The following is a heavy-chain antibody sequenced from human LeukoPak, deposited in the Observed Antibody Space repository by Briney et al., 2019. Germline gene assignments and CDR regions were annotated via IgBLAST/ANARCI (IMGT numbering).Heavy chain of an antibody. D-gene: IGHD3-22*01. J-gene: IGHJ6*02. CDR2: IYNSGST. CDR3: ARDTTYYYDSSGENYYYGMDV. V-gene: IGHV4-4*02. Sequence: SETLSLTCAVSGGSISSSNWWCWVRQPPGKGLEWIGEIYNSGSTNYNPSLKSRVTISVDKYKNQFSLKLSSVTAADTAVYYCARDTTYYYDSSGENYYYGMDVWGQGTTVTVSS. CDR1: GGSISSSNW.